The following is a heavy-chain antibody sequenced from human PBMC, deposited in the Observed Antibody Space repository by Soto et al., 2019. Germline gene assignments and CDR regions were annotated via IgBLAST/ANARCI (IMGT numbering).Heavy chain of an antibody. J-gene: IGHJ3*02. CDR2: ISYDGSNK. D-gene: IGHD6-13*01. CDR3: AREYSSSWYRYAFDI. V-gene: IGHV3-30-3*01. Sequence: GGSLILSCAASGFTFSSYAMHWVRQAPGKGLEWVAVISYDGSNKYYADSVKGRFTISRDNSKNTLYLQMNSLRAEDTAVYYCAREYSSSWYRYAFDIWGQGTMVTVSS. CDR1: GFTFSSYA.